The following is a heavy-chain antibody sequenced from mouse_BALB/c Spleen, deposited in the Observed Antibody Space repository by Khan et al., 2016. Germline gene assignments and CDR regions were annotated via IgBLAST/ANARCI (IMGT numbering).Heavy chain of an antibody. D-gene: IGHD6-1*01. CDR1: GYTFSNYW. V-gene: IGHV1-9*01. CDR2: ILPGSGHT. J-gene: IGHJ3*01. CDR3: ARNSDTYWFAY. Sequence: QVRLQQSGAELMKPGASVKISCKATGYTFSNYWIEWVKQRPGHGLEWIGEILPGSGHTNCNENFKGKATFTAETSSNTAYMQLSSLTSEDSAVYYCARNSDTYWFAYWGQGTLVTVSA.